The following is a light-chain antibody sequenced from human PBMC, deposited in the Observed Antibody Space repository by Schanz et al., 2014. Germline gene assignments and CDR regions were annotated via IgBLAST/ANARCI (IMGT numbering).Light chain of an antibody. V-gene: IGKV3D-20*02. CDR3: HHRSNWPQWT. Sequence: EIVLTQSPGALSLSPGERATFSCRASQRVNTNFLAWYQQKPGQAPRLLIYSASRRATGIPERFSGSGSGTEFTLTISSLEPEDFAIYYCHHRSNWPQWTFGQGTKVEMK. J-gene: IGKJ1*01. CDR1: QRVNTNF. CDR2: SAS.